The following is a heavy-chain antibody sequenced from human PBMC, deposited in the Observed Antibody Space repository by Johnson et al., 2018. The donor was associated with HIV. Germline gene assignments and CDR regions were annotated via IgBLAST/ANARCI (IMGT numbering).Heavy chain of an antibody. CDR1: GFTFSTYA. D-gene: IGHD6-13*01. V-gene: IGHV3-7*01. CDR3: AREQELIGERAFDI. CDR2: IKQDGSEK. J-gene: IGHJ3*02. Sequence: VQLVESGGGLVQPGGSLRLSCAASGFTFSTYAMSWVRQAPGKGLEWVANIKQDGSEKYYVDSVKGRFTISRDNAKNTLYLQMNSLRAEDTAVYYCAREQELIGERAFDIWGQGKMVTVSS.